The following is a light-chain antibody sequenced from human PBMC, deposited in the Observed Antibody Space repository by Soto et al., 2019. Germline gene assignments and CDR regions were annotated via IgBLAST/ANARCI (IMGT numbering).Light chain of an antibody. CDR1: KNDIGFYDL. V-gene: IGLV2-8*01. CDR2: EVV. CDR3: KSYAGSNTYV. Sequence: QSALTQPPSASGSPGKSVTISCTGTKNDIGFYDLGSWYQHHPGKAPRLIIYEVVKRPSGVPDRFSGSKSGNTASLTASGLQAADEADYFCKSYAGSNTYVFGSGTKVTVL. J-gene: IGLJ1*01.